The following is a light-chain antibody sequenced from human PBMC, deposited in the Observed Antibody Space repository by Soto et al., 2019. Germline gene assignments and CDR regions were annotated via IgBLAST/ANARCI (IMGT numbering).Light chain of an antibody. CDR2: NAS. CDR3: QHYHSYSEA. CDR1: QTISSW. J-gene: IGKJ1*01. V-gene: IGKV1-5*03. Sequence: DIQCTQSPSTLSVSLGYRPTLPCPASQTISSWLAWYQQKPGKAPKLLIYNASTLKSGVPSRCSGSGSGTEFTLTSSSLQPDDFATYYCQHYHSYSEAFGQGTKVDIK.